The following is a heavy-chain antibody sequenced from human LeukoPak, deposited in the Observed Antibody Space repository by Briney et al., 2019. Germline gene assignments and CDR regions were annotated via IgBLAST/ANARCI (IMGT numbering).Heavy chain of an antibody. Sequence: PSETLSLTCAVSGGSISSSNWWSWVRQPPGKGLEWIGSIYYSGSTYYSPSLKSRVTISVDTSKNQFSLRLSSVTAADTAVYYCARHPHYHDNSGTIIDYWGQGTLVTVSS. V-gene: IGHV4-39*01. D-gene: IGHD3-22*01. CDR1: GGSISSSNW. CDR2: IYYSGST. J-gene: IGHJ4*02. CDR3: ARHPHYHDNSGTIIDY.